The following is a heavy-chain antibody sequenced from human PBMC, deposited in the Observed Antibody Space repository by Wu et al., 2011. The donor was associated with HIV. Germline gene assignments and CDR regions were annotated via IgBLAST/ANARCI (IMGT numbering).Heavy chain of an antibody. V-gene: IGHV1-69*14. CDR2: IIPIFGTA. CDR1: NTFSSYA. Sequence: VQLSAVWGLSERSLGPRSKVVLQGFWNTFSSYAISWVRQAPGQGLEWMGRIIPIFGTANYAQKFQGRVTITADKSTSTAYMELSSLTSEDTAVYYCALRTRAGSGSDYWGQGTLVTVSS. CDR3: ALRTRAGSGSDY. D-gene: IGHD3-10*01. J-gene: IGHJ4*02.